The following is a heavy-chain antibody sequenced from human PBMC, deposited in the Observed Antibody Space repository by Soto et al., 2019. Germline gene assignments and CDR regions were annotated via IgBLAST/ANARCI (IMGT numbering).Heavy chain of an antibody. J-gene: IGHJ4*02. CDR2: ISYDGSNK. CDR3: ARGERDWYYYDSSGQFDY. V-gene: IGHV3-30-3*01. CDR1: GFTFSSYA. D-gene: IGHD3-22*01. Sequence: GGSLRLSCAASGFTFSSYAMHWVRQAPGKGLEWVAVISYDGSNKYYADSVKGRFTISRDNSKNTLYLQMNSLRAEDTAVYYCARGERDWYYYDSSGQFDYWGQGTLVTVSS.